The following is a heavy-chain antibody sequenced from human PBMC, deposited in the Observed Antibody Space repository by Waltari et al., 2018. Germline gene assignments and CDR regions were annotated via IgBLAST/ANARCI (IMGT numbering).Heavy chain of an antibody. CDR3: AREVVADCNGCLDY. Sequence: QVQLVQSGPEVKKPGASVKVSCKASGYTFTNYALNWVRQAPGQGLEWMGWISGYPGNTNDAQKLQGRVTMTTDTSTNTAYMELRCLRSDDTAVYFCAREVVADCNGCLDYWGQGTLLTVSS. CDR2: ISGYPGNT. CDR1: GYTFTNYA. D-gene: IGHD3-3*01. J-gene: IGHJ4*02. V-gene: IGHV1-18*01.